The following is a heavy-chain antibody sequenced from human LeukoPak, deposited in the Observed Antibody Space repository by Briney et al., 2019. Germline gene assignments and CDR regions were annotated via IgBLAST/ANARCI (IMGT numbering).Heavy chain of an antibody. J-gene: IGHJ4*02. CDR1: GYSISSGDY. V-gene: IGHV4-38-2*01. D-gene: IGHD2-2*01. CDR3: ARNHSTQGYFDY. CDR2: IYQSGST. Sequence: PWETLSLTCAVSGYSISSGDYWGWIRQSPGKGLEWLGSIYQSGSTHYNPSVKSRVTISVDTPKNQFSLSLNSVTAADTAVYYCARNHSTQGYFDYWGQGTLVTVSS.